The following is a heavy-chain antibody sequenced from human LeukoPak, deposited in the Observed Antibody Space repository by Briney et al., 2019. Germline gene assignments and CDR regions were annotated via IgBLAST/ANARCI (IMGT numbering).Heavy chain of an antibody. V-gene: IGHV3-30-3*01. J-gene: IGHJ4*02. CDR1: GFTFRNYV. CDR2: TSSDLNVK. CDR3: AREGYYGSGSPPSLCFDY. D-gene: IGHD3-10*01. Sequence: GGSLRLSCAASGFTFRNYVIHWVRQAPGKGLEWVAVTSSDLNVKLYADSVKGRFTISRDNSRSTLYLQMNSLRPEDTAIYYCAREGYYGSGSPPSLCFDYWGQGTLVTVSS.